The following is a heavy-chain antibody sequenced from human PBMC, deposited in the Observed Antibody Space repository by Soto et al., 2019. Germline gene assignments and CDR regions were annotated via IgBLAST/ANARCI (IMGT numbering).Heavy chain of an antibody. V-gene: IGHV1-18*01. J-gene: IGHJ4*02. CDR1: GYTFTSYG. D-gene: IGHD4-17*01. Sequence: QVQLVQSGAEVKKPGASVKVSCKASGYTFTSYGFSWVRQAPGQGLEWMGWISAYNGNTNYAQKLKGRITMTTDTSTSAAHMEMRGLRSDDTAVCSCARGTTVETGNSWGQGTLVTVSA. CDR2: ISAYNGNT. CDR3: ARGTTVETGNS.